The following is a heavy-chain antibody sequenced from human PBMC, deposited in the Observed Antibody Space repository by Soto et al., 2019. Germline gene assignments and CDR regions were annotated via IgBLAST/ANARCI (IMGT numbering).Heavy chain of an antibody. CDR3: STTGGY. CDR1: GFTFSSYA. D-gene: IGHD2-8*02. CDR2: ISGSGGST. Sequence: GGSLRLSCSASGFTFSSYAMSWVRQAPGKGLEWVSAISGSGGSTYYADSVKGRFTISRDRAKNSLYLQMNSLTVEDTALYYCSTTGGYWGQGILVTVSS. V-gene: IGHV3-23*01. J-gene: IGHJ4*02.